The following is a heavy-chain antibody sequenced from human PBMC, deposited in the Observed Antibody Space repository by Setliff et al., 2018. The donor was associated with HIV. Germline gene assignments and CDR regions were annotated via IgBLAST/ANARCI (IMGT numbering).Heavy chain of an antibody. J-gene: IGHJ5*02. Sequence: SETLSLTCAVSGYSISSGYYWGWIRQPPGKGLEWIGSIYHSGSTYYNPSLKSRVTISVDTSKNQFSLKLSSVTAADTAVYYCARDLADGSGSHNWFDPWGQRTLVTVSS. CDR2: IYHSGST. CDR1: GYSISSGYY. V-gene: IGHV4-38-2*02. CDR3: ARDLADGSGSHNWFDP. D-gene: IGHD3-10*01.